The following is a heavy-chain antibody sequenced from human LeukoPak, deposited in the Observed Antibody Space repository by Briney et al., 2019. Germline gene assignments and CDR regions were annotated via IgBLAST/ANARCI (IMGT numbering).Heavy chain of an antibody. CDR1: GYTFTSYY. Sequence: ASVKVSCKASGYTFTSYYMHWVRQAPGQGLEWMGIINPSGGSTSYAQKFQGRVTMTRDMSTSTVYMELSSLRSEDTAVYYCAREGTGDAFDIWGQGTMVTVSS. CDR3: AREGTGDAFDI. J-gene: IGHJ3*02. CDR2: INPSGGST. D-gene: IGHD3-10*01. V-gene: IGHV1-46*01.